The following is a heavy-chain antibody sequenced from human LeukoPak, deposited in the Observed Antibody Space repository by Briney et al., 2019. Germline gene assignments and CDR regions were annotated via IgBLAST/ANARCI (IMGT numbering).Heavy chain of an antibody. CDR2: IYYSGST. CDR1: GGSISSYY. D-gene: IGHD6-19*01. V-gene: IGHV4-59*12. J-gene: IGHJ5*02. CDR3: ARGWGPIAVAGTTWFDP. Sequence: PSETLSLTCTVSGGSISSYYWSWIRQPPGKGLEWIGYIYYSGSTNYNPSLKSRVTISVGTSKNQFSLKLSSVTAADTAVYYCARGWGPIAVAGTTWFDPWGQGTLVTVSS.